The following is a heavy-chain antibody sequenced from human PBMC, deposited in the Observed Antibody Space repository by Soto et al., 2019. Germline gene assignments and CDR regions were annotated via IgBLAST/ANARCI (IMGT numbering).Heavy chain of an antibody. CDR2: INHSGST. J-gene: IGHJ4*02. Sequence: SETLSLTCAVYGGSFSGYYWSWIRRPPGKGLEWIGEINHSGSTNYNPSLKSRVTISVDTSKNQFSLKLSSVTAADTAVYYCARTGGPGYSSSWYYFDYWGQGTLVTVSS. CDR3: ARTGGPGYSSSWYYFDY. CDR1: GGSFSGYY. D-gene: IGHD6-13*01. V-gene: IGHV4-34*01.